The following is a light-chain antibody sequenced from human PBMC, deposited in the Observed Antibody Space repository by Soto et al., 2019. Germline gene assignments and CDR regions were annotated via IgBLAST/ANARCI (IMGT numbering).Light chain of an antibody. CDR3: SSYTSSSILYV. CDR1: SSDVGGSGL. CDR2: EGF. V-gene: IGLV2-14*02. Sequence: QSVLTQPASVSGSPAQSITISCTGSSSDVGGSGLVSWYQFHPGKAPKLLIFEGFKRPSGVSNRFSGSKSGSTASLTISGLQTEDEADYYCSSYTSSSILYVFGTGTKLTVL. J-gene: IGLJ1*01.